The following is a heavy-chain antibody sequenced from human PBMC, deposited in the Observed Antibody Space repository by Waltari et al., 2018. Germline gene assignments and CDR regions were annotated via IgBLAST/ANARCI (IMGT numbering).Heavy chain of an antibody. CDR3: AKGVGASQFFDY. CDR2: ITAFGSGT. CDR1: GFAFKSYA. V-gene: IGHV3-23*01. Sequence: LLESGGGLVQPGGSLRLSCVASGFAFKSYAMTWVPQAPGKGLEWVSTITAFGSGTYYADSVRGRCTISRDNSQSTLYLQVKSLSADDTAVYYCAKGVGASQFFDYWGRGTLVTVSS. D-gene: IGHD1-26*01. J-gene: IGHJ4*02.